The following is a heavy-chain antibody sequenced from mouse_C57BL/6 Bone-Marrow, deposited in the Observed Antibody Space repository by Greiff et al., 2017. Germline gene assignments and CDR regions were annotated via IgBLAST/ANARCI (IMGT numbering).Heavy chain of an antibody. J-gene: IGHJ2*01. V-gene: IGHV14-4*01. CDR2: IDPENGDT. D-gene: IGHD1-1*01. CDR3: TPSYYYGSSYGY. Sequence: EVKMVESGAELVRPGASVKLSCTASGYNIKDDYMHWVKQRPEQGLEWIGWIDPENGDTEYASKFQGKATITADTSSNTAYLQLSSLTSADTAVYYCTPSYYYGSSYGYWGQGTTLTVSS. CDR1: GYNIKDDY.